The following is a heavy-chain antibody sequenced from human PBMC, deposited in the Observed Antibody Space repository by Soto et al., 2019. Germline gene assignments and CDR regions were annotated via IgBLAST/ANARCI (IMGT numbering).Heavy chain of an antibody. CDR2: IYHSGST. V-gene: IGHV4-4*02. CDR3: ARVPTPSYYYYGMDV. CDR1: GGSISSSNW. Sequence: WETLSLTCAVSGGSISSSNWWSWVRQPPGKGLEWIGEIYHSGSTNYNPSLKSRVTISVDKSKNQFSLKLSSVTAADTAVYYCARVPTPSYYYYGMDVWGQGTTVTVSS. J-gene: IGHJ6*02.